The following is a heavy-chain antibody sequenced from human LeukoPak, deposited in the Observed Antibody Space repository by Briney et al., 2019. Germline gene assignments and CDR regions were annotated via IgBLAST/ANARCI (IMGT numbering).Heavy chain of an antibody. J-gene: IGHJ4*02. Sequence: ASVKVSCKASGYTFTSYYMHWVRQAPRQGLEWMGIINPSGGSTSYAQKFQGRVTMTRDTSTSTVYMELSSLRSEDTAVYYCARVGDSYGYRRYYFDYWGQGTLVTVSS. D-gene: IGHD5-18*01. V-gene: IGHV1-46*01. CDR1: GYTFTSYY. CDR3: ARVGDSYGYRRYYFDY. CDR2: INPSGGST.